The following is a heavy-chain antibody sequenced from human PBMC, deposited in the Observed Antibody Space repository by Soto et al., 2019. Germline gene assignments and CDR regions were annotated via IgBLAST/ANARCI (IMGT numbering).Heavy chain of an antibody. V-gene: IGHV3-48*03. CDR3: ASITSGRFNY. D-gene: IGHD6-19*01. J-gene: IGHJ4*02. Sequence: GGSLRLSCAASGFTFSSYEMNWVRQAPGKGLEWVSYISSSGSTIYYADSVKGRFTISRDNAKNSLYLQMNSLRAEDTAVYYCASITSGRFNYWGQGTLVTSPQ. CDR1: GFTFSSYE. CDR2: ISSSGSTI.